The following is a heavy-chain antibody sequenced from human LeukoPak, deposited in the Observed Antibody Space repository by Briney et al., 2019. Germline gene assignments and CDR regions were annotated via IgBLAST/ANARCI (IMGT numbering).Heavy chain of an antibody. Sequence: SETLSLTCTVSGGSISSHYWSWIRQPPGKGLEWIGYIYYSGSTNYNPSLKSRVTISVDTSKNQFSLKLSSVTAADTAVYYCARTTYYDFRSGYSEANWFDPWGQGNLVTVSS. J-gene: IGHJ5*02. CDR2: IYYSGST. V-gene: IGHV4-59*11. CDR3: ARTTYYDFRSGYSEANWFDP. D-gene: IGHD3-3*01. CDR1: GGSISSHY.